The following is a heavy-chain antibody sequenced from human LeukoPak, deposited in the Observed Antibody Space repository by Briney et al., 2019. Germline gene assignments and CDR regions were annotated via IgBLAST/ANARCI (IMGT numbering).Heavy chain of an antibody. Sequence: SQTLPLTCAVSGDSVSSNSAAWIWIRKSPSRGLEWLGRTYYRSKWYNDYAVSVKSRITINPDTSKNQFSLQLNSVTPEDTAVYYCARVGIAAAGLYYYYYMVVWGKGTTVTVSS. CDR2: TYYRSKWYN. CDR3: ARVGIAAAGLYYYYYMVV. D-gene: IGHD6-13*01. V-gene: IGHV6-1*01. J-gene: IGHJ6*03. CDR1: GDSVSSNSAA.